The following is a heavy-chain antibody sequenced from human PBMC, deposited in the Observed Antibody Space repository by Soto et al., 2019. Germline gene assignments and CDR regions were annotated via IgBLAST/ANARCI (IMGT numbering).Heavy chain of an antibody. CDR1: GFTFSSYS. CDR2: ISSSSSTI. D-gene: IGHD3-10*01. V-gene: IGHV3-48*02. Sequence: HPGGSLRLSCAASGFTFSSYSMNWVRQAPGKGLEWVSYISSSSSTIYYADSVKGRFTISRDNAKNSLYLQMNSLRDEDTAVYYCASELEYYGSGSYDGWFDPWGQGTLVTVSS. CDR3: ASELEYYGSGSYDGWFDP. J-gene: IGHJ5*02.